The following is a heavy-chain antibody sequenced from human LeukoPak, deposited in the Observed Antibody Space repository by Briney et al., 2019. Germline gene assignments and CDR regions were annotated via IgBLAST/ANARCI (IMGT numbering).Heavy chain of an antibody. CDR1: GFTFSSYW. Sequence: GGSLRLSCAASGFTFSSYWMSWVRQAPGKGLEWVSGISGSGGSTYYADSVKGRFTISRDNSKNTLYLQMNSLRAEDTAVYYCAKDWGGSSPYYFDYWGQGTLVTVSS. D-gene: IGHD1-26*01. CDR3: AKDWGGSSPYYFDY. CDR2: ISGSGGST. V-gene: IGHV3-23*01. J-gene: IGHJ4*02.